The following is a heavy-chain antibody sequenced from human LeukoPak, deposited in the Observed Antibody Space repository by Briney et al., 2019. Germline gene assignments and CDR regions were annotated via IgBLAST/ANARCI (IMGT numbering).Heavy chain of an antibody. V-gene: IGHV4-59*01. CDR3: ARDMATYYYDSSGYYSPRDAFDI. CDR1: GGSISSYY. CDR2: IYYSGST. J-gene: IGHJ3*02. D-gene: IGHD3-22*01. Sequence: SETLSLTCTVSGGSISSYYWSWIRQPPGKGLEWIGYIYYSGSTNYNPSLKSRVTISVDTSKHQFSLKLSSVTAADTAVYYCARDMATYYYDSSGYYSPRDAFDIWGQGTMVTGSS.